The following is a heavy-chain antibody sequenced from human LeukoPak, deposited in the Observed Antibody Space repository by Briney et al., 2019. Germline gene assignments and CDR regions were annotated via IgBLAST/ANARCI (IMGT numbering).Heavy chain of an antibody. D-gene: IGHD3-10*01. J-gene: IGHJ6*02. CDR1: GFTFSSYW. CDR3: ARATMVRGIYYYYYYGMDV. Sequence: PGGSLRLSCAASGFTFSSYWMSWVRQAPGKGLEWVANIKRDGSEKYYVDSVKGRFTISRDNAKNSLYLQMNSLRAEDTAVYYCARATMVRGIYYYYYYGMDVWGQGTTVTVSS. CDR2: IKRDGSEK. V-gene: IGHV3-7*01.